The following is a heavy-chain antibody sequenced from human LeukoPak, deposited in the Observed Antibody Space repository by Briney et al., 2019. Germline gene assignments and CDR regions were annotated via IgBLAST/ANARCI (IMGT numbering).Heavy chain of an antibody. D-gene: IGHD2-8*02. V-gene: IGHV4-4*07. CDR3: AGSRVGYCTGGVCPWYFDL. CDR2: IYTSGST. CDR1: GGSISSYY. J-gene: IGHJ2*01. Sequence: PSETLSLTCTVSGGSISSYYWSWIRQPAGKGLEWIGRIYTSGSTNYNPSLKSRVTMSVDTSKNQFSLKLSSVTAADTAVYYCAGSRVGYCTGGVCPWYFDLWGRGTLVTVSS.